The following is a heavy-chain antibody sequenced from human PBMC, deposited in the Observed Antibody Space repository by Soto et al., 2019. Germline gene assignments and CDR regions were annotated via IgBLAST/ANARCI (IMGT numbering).Heavy chain of an antibody. J-gene: IGHJ6*02. D-gene: IGHD2-15*01. CDR1: GYTFTSYG. CDR2: ISAYNGNT. CDR3: ARAYCSGGSCYSGMDV. V-gene: IGHV1-18*01. Sequence: QVQLVQSGAEVKKPGASVKVSCKASGYTFTSYGISWVRQAPGQGLEWMGWISAYNGNTNYAQKLQGGVTMTTDTSTSTAYMELRSLRSDDTAVYYCARAYCSGGSCYSGMDVWGQGTTVTVSS.